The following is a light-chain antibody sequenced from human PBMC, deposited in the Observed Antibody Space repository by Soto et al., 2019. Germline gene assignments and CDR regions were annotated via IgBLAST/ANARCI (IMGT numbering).Light chain of an antibody. CDR2: LGS. V-gene: IGKV2-28*01. Sequence: DVVMTQSPLSLPVTPGEPASISCRSSQSLLHSDGKNYLDWYLQKPGQSPQLLIYLGSSRASGVPDMFSGGGSGTDFTLKISRVEAEDVGHYYCLQALQTPYTFGQGTKLEIK. CDR1: QSLLHSDGKNY. J-gene: IGKJ2*01. CDR3: LQALQTPYT.